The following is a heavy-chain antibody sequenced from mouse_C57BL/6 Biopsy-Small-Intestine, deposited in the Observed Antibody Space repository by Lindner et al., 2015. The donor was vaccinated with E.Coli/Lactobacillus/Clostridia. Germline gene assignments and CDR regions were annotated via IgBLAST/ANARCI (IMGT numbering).Heavy chain of an antibody. CDR1: GYTFTSYG. CDR2: IYPRSGNT. CDR3: ARSGWVDV. V-gene: IGHV1-81*01. Sequence: VQLQESGAELARPGASAKPSCKASGYTFTSYGISWVKQRTGQGLEWIGEIYPRSGNTYYNEKFKGKATLTADTSSNTAYMQLSSLTTEDSAIYYCARSGWVDVWGTGTTVTVSS. J-gene: IGHJ1*03. D-gene: IGHD2-3*01.